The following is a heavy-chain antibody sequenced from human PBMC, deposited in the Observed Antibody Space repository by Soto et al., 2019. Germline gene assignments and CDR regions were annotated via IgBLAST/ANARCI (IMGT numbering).Heavy chain of an antibody. CDR1: GFTFNSAR. J-gene: IGHJ4*02. CDR2: IDGGKT. D-gene: IGHD1-26*01. Sequence: GGSLRLSCAASGFTFNSARMSWVRQAPGKGLDWVGRIDGGKTDFAAPVEGRFTFSRDDSRNTLFLQMNSRKTEDTGVYYCTSNAAAKVGTLSYWGQGTLVTVSS. V-gene: IGHV3-15*01. CDR3: TSNAAAKVGTLSY.